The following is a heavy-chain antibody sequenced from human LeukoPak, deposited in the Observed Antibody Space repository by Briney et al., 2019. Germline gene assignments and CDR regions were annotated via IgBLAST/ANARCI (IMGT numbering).Heavy chain of an antibody. J-gene: IGHJ4*02. V-gene: IGHV3-11*01. Sequence: GGSLRLSCAASGFTFSDYYMSWIRQAPGKGLEWVSYISSSGSTIYYADSVKGRFTISRDNAKNSLYLQMNSLRAEDTAVYYCATESPKSYYYDSSGYGYWGQGTLVTVSS. CDR1: GFTFSDYY. CDR3: ATESPKSYYYDSSGYGY. CDR2: ISSSGSTI. D-gene: IGHD3-22*01.